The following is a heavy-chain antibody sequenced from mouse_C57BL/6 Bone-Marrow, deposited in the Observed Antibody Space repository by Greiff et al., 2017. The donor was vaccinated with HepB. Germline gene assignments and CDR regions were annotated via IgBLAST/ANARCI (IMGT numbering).Heavy chain of an antibody. Sequence: QVQLKQPGAELVKPGASVKLSCKASGYTFTSYWMQWVKQRPGQGLEWIGEIDPSDSYTNYNQKFKGKATLTVDTSSSTAYMQLSSLTSEDSAVYYGAFTTVGPFDYWGQGTTLTVSS. CDR2: IDPSDSYT. CDR1: GYTFTSYW. D-gene: IGHD1-1*01. V-gene: IGHV1-50*01. CDR3: AFTTVGPFDY. J-gene: IGHJ2*01.